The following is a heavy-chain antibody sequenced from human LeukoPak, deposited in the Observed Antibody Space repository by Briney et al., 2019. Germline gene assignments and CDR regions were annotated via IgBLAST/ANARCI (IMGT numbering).Heavy chain of an antibody. V-gene: IGHV1-2*02. D-gene: IGHD5-12*01. J-gene: IGHJ4*02. CDR3: ARDGLSRGDYDYRGCYFDY. CDR2: INPKSGGT. CDR1: GHTFTGYY. Sequence: ASVKVSCKASGHTFTGYYMHWVRQAPGQGLEWMGWINPKSGGTNYAQKSQGRVTMTRDTSISTAYMELSRLRSDDTAVYYCARDGLSRGDYDYRGCYFDYWGQGTLVTVSS.